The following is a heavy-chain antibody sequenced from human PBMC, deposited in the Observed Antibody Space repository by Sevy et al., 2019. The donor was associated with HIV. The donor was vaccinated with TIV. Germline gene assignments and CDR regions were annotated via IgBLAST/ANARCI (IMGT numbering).Heavy chain of an antibody. J-gene: IGHJ6*02. V-gene: IGHV3-23*01. D-gene: IGHD3-16*01. CDR1: GFTFARYA. CDR3: AKGDRTFYGMDV. Sequence: GESLKISCAASGFTFARYAMNWVRQAPGKGLEWVSAISGSGGATYYAESVEGRFTISRDNSRETLYVQMNSLRVEDTAVYYCAKGDRTFYGMDVWGQWTTVTVSS. CDR2: ISGSGGAT.